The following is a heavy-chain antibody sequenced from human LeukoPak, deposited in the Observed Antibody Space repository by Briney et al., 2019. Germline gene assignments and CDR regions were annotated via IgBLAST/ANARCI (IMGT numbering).Heavy chain of an antibody. D-gene: IGHD2-2*01. CDR1: GFTVSTYY. V-gene: IGHV3-53*01. Sequence: PGGSLRLSCAASGFTVSTYYMTWVRQAPGKGLECVSVIYSGGSTYYADSVKGRFTVSRDNSENTLYLQMNSLRAEDTAMYYRARGLGYCTSTTCLLPFDYWGQGTLVTVSS. J-gene: IGHJ4*02. CDR3: ARGLGYCTSTTCLLPFDY. CDR2: IYSGGST.